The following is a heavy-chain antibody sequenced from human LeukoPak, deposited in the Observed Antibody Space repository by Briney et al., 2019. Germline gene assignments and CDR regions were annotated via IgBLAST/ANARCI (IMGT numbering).Heavy chain of an antibody. Sequence: PGGSLRLSCAASGFTFSNAWMSWVRQAPGKGLEWVGRIKSKTDGGTADYAAPVKGRITISRDDSKSTLYLQMNSLKTEDTAVYYCTTFYCSGGTCTDYWGQGTLVTVSS. CDR2: IKSKTDGGTA. V-gene: IGHV3-15*01. CDR1: GFTFSNAW. CDR3: TTFYCSGGTCTDY. J-gene: IGHJ4*02. D-gene: IGHD2-15*01.